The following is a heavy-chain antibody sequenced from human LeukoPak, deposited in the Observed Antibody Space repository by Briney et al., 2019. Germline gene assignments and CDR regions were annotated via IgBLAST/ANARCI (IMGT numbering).Heavy chain of an antibody. J-gene: IGHJ6*02. CDR2: ISYDGSNK. V-gene: IGHV3-30-3*01. CDR3: ARCWASTLRYYYYGMDV. CDR1: GFTFSSYA. Sequence: GRSLRLSCAASGFTFSSYAMHWVRQAPGKGLEWVAVISYDGSNKYYADSVKGRFTISRDNSKNTLYLQMNSLRAEDTAVYYCARCWASTLRYYYYGMDVWGQGTTVTVSS. D-gene: IGHD2-21*01.